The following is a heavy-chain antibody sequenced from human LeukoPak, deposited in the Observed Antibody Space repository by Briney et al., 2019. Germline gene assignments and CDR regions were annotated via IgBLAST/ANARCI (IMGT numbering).Heavy chain of an antibody. CDR2: IHSSGST. CDR1: GGSISDSY. Sequence: KTSETLSLTCTVSGGSISDSYWSWIRQPPGEGLEWIGYIHSSGSTNYNPSLKSRLSISVDTSKNQFSLKLSSVTAADTAVYYCARGRPNRSITMVRGVIIREYYFDYWGQGTLVTVSS. CDR3: ARGRPNRSITMVRGVIIREYYFDY. D-gene: IGHD3-10*01. J-gene: IGHJ4*02. V-gene: IGHV4-59*12.